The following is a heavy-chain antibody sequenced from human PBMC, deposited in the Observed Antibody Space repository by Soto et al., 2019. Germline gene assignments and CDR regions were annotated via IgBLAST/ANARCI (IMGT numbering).Heavy chain of an antibody. J-gene: IGHJ6*02. CDR3: ARTQSQYYYYGMDV. CDR1: GGSVSSGSYY. V-gene: IGHV4-61*01. CDR2: IYYSGST. Sequence: PSETLSLTCTVSGGSVSSGSYYWSWIRQPPGKGLEWIGYIYYSGSTNYNPSLKSRVTISVDTSKNQFSLKLSSVTAADTAVYYWARTQSQYYYYGMDVWGQGTTVTVSS.